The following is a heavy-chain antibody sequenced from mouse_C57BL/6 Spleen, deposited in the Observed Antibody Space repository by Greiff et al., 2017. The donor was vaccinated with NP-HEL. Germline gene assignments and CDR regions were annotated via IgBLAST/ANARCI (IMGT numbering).Heavy chain of an antibody. Sequence: VQLQQPGAELVRPGSSVKLSCKASGYTFTSYWMDWVKQRPGQGPEWIGNIYPSDSETHYNQKFKDKATLTVDKSSSTAYMQLSSLTSEDSAVYYCARDYGSSSYWYFDVWGTGTTVTVSS. CDR3: ARDYGSSSYWYFDV. CDR1: GYTFTSYW. CDR2: IYPSDSET. V-gene: IGHV1-61*01. J-gene: IGHJ1*03. D-gene: IGHD1-1*01.